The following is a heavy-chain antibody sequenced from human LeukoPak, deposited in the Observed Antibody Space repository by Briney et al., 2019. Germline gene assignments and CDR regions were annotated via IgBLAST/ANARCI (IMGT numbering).Heavy chain of an antibody. D-gene: IGHD6-6*01. V-gene: IGHV1-46*01. J-gene: IGHJ4*02. CDR3: ALVGPVVPSDY. CDR2: INPSGGST. Sequence: ASVKVSCKASGYTFTSYYMHWVRQAPGQGLEWMGIINPSGGSTSYAQKFQGRVTMTRDTSTSTVYMELSSLRSEDTAVYYCALVGPVVPSDYWGQGTLVTVSS. CDR1: GYTFTSYY.